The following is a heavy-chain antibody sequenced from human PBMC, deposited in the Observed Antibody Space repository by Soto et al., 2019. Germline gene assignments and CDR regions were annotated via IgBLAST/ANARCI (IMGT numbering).Heavy chain of an antibody. D-gene: IGHD3-3*01. J-gene: IGHJ4*02. CDR2: ISGSGGST. V-gene: IGHV3-23*01. CDR3: AKDSLGDYDFWSGYPSDY. Sequence: EVQLLESGGGLVQPGGSLRLSCAASGFTFSSYAMSWVRQAPGKGLEWVSAISGSGGSTYYADSVKGRFTISRDNAKHTLDLQMNSLRAEDTAVYYCAKDSLGDYDFWSGYPSDYWGQGTLVTVSS. CDR1: GFTFSSYA.